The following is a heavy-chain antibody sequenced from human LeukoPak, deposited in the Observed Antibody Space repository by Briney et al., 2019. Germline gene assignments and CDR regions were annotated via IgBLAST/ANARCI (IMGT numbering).Heavy chain of an antibody. CDR3: ARDYKGQWLPPERGYFDY. D-gene: IGHD6-19*01. J-gene: IGHJ4*02. CDR1: GYSFTTYW. CDR2: IYPGDSDT. Sequence: GESLKISCKGSGYSFTTYWIGWVRQMPGKGLEWMGIIYPGDSDTRYSPSFQGQVTISADKSISTAYLQWSSLKASDTAMYYCARDYKGQWLPPERGYFDYWGQGTLVTVSS. V-gene: IGHV5-51*01.